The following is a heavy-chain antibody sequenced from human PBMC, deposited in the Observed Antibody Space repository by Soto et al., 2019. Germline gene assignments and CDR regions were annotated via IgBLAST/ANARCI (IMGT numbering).Heavy chain of an antibody. Sequence: QVQLVQSGAELKKPGASVKVSCKAAGYTFTSYALHWVRPAPGERLEWMGWINAGNGQTKYSRGCRDRLNITMNKSASTAYMELRSLKSADTVVCYCARDFAGGLKDAFVFWGQGTMVTVS. J-gene: IGHJ3*01. V-gene: IGHV1-3*01. CDR3: ARDFAGGLKDAFVF. CDR1: GYTFTSYA. CDR2: INAGNGQT. D-gene: IGHD5-12*01.